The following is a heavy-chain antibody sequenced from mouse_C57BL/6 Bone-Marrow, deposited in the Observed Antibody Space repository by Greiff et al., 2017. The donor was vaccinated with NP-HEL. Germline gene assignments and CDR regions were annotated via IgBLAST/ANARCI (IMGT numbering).Heavy chain of an antibody. V-gene: IGHV5-4*01. CDR1: GFTFSSYA. D-gene: IGHD1-1*01. Sequence: VQLKESGGGLVKPGGSLKLSCAASGFTFSSYAMSWVRQTPEKRLEWVATISDGGSYTYYPDNVKGRFTISRDNAKNNLYLQMSHLKSEDTAMYYCARDGIYYGSSYKFAYWGQGTLVTVSA. J-gene: IGHJ3*01. CDR2: ISDGGSYT. CDR3: ARDGIYYGSSYKFAY.